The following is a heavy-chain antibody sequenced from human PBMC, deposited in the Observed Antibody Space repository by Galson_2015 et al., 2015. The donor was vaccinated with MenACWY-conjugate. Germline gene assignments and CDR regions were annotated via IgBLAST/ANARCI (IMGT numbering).Heavy chain of an antibody. D-gene: IGHD6-19*01. V-gene: IGHV3-23*01. J-gene: IGHJ4*02. CDR1: GFTFSSYW. Sequence: SLRLSCAASGFTFSSYWMSWVRQAPGKGLEWVSAISGSGGSTYYADSVKGRFTISRDNSKNTLYLQMNSLRAEDTAVYYCAKGLAVAGTIPFDYWGQGTLVTVSS. CDR2: ISGSGGST. CDR3: AKGLAVAGTIPFDY.